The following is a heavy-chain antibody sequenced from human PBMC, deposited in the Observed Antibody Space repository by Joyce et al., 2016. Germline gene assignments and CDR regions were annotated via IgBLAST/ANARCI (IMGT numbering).Heavy chain of an antibody. Sequence: QVQLVQSGAEVKKPGASVKVSCKASGYTFTNYAIHWVRQAPGQRLEWMAWINGGNGNTKYSQKCQDRVTITRDTTASTAYMELGSLISEDTAVYYCARSLGATPALGYWGQGTLVTVS. J-gene: IGHJ4*02. D-gene: IGHD1-26*01. CDR3: ARSLGATPALGY. CDR2: INGGNGNT. V-gene: IGHV1-3*01. CDR1: GYTFTNYA.